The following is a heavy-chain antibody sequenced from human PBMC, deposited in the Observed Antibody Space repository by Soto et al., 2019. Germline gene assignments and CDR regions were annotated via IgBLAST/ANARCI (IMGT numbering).Heavy chain of an antibody. CDR2: VNHSGST. V-gene: IGHV4-34*01. Sequence: SETLSLTCAVYGGSFSGYYWTWIRQPPGKGLEWIGEVNHSGSTNYNPSLKSRVTISVDTSKNQFSLKLNSVTASDTAIYYCARTLDVINHFFAYWGQGSPVTVSS. CDR3: ARTLDVINHFFAY. J-gene: IGHJ4*02. CDR1: GGSFSGYY. D-gene: IGHD3-10*01.